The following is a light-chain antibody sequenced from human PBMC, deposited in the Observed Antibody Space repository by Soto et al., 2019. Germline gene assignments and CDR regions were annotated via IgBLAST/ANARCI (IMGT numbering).Light chain of an antibody. CDR1: QGISSS. J-gene: IGKJ5*01. V-gene: IGKV1-9*01. Sequence: DIQMTQSPSSLSPSVGDRFTITCLASQGISSSLAWYQQKPGKAPNLLIYAASTLQSGVPSRFSGSGSGTDFTLTISSLQPEDFATYFCQQLSTYPFTFGQGTRLEI. CDR3: QQLSTYPFT. CDR2: AAS.